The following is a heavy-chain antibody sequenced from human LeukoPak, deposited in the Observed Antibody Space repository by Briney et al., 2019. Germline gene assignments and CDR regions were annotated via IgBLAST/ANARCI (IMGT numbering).Heavy chain of an antibody. CDR1: GFTFSDYW. Sequence: PGGSLRLSCAASGFTFSDYWMHWVRQAPGKGLEWVARIYSDVRRIRYADSVKGRFTISRDNAKNTLYLQMNALRVEDTAVYYCATSPVIIRDWGQGTLVTVSS. V-gene: IGHV3-74*01. D-gene: IGHD2-21*01. CDR2: IYSDVRRI. J-gene: IGHJ4*02. CDR3: ATSPVIIRD.